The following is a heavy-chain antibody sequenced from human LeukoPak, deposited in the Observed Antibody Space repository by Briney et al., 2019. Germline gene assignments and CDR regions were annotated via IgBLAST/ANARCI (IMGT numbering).Heavy chain of an antibody. V-gene: IGHV4-59*01. J-gene: IGHJ6*02. CDR1: GGSISSYY. CDR3: AREGNYYDMDV. CDR2: IYYSGST. Sequence: SETLSLTCTVSGGSISSYYWSWIRQPPGKGLDWIGYIYYSGSTNYSPSLKSRLTISVDTSKNQFSLKLSSVTAADTAVYYCAREGNYYDMDVWGQGTTVIVSS.